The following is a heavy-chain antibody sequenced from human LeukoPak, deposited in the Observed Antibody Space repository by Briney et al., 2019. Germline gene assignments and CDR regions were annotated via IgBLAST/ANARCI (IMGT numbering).Heavy chain of an antibody. CDR3: ASQAQDYYDSSGYFDY. CDR1: GVSISSYY. V-gene: IGHV4-59*08. J-gene: IGHJ4*02. D-gene: IGHD3-22*01. CDR2: IYYIGIT. Sequence: SETLSLTCSVSGVSISSYYWSWIRQPPGKGLEWIGYIYYIGITNYNPSLKSRVTISVDMSKNQFSLKLSSVTAADTAVYYCASQAQDYYDSSGYFDYWGQGTLVTVSS.